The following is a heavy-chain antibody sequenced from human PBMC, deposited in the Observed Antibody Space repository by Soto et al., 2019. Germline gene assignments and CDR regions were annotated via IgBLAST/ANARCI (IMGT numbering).Heavy chain of an antibody. CDR2: IYYSGST. CDR3: ARLAIAAAGTFYYGMDV. Sequence: PSETLSLTCTVSGGSISSSSYYWGWIRQPPGKGLEWIGSIYYSGSTYYNTSLKSRVTISVDTSKNQFSLKLSSVTAADTAVYYCARLAIAAAGTFYYGMDVWGQGTTVTVSS. D-gene: IGHD6-13*01. CDR1: GGSISSSSYY. V-gene: IGHV4-39*01. J-gene: IGHJ6*02.